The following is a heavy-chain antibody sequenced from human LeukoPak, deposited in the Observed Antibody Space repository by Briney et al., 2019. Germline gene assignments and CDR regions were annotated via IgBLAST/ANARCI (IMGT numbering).Heavy chain of an antibody. Sequence: SETLSLACTVSGGSISSSSYYWGWIRQPPGKGLEWIGNVYYSGSTYYNPSLESRVTISVDTSKNQFSLKVNSVTAADTALYYCARGDCSSTICYSPMDVWGKGTTVTVSS. V-gene: IGHV4-39*07. CDR2: VYYSGST. CDR1: GGSISSSSYY. J-gene: IGHJ6*03. CDR3: ARGDCSSTICYSPMDV. D-gene: IGHD2-2*01.